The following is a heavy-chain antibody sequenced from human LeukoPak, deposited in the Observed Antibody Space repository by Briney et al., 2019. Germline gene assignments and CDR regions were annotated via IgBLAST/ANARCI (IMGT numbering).Heavy chain of an antibody. D-gene: IGHD6-13*01. CDR1: GISVSSIY. J-gene: IGHJ4*02. Sequence: PGGSLRLSCAASGISVSSIYVSWVHQAPGKGLEWVSVIYSVGSTYYADSVKGRFTISRDNSKNTVYLQMNSLRAEDTAVYYCARDIGSSAGFDYWGQGTLVTVSS. V-gene: IGHV3-66*01. CDR3: ARDIGSSAGFDY. CDR2: IYSVGST.